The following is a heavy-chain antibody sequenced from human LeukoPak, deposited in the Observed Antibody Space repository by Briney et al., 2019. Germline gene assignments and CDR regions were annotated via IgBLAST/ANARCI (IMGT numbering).Heavy chain of an antibody. D-gene: IGHD4-23*01. CDR2: IYYSGST. CDR3: ARDLLNEGNHLDY. CDR1: GGSISSGGYY. J-gene: IGHJ4*02. V-gene: IGHV4-30-4*01. Sequence: SETLSLTCTVSGGSISSGGYYWSWIRQPPGKGLEWIGYIYYSGSTYYNPSLKSRVTISVDTSKNQFSLKLSSVTAADTAVYYCARDLLNEGNHLDYWGQGTLVTVSS.